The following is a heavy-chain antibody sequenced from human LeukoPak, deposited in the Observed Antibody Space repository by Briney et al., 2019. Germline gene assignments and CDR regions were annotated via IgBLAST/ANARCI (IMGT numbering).Heavy chain of an antibody. J-gene: IGHJ4*02. CDR1: GYTFTRYY. Sequence: ASVKASSKASGYTFTRYYMHWVRQAPGQGLEWMGWINPNSGCTNYVQKFQGRVTMTRDTSISTAFMELSRLRSDNTAVDYCAREGCTSTRCYDYFDYGGQGTLVTVTS. V-gene: IGHV1-2*02. D-gene: IGHD2-2*01. CDR3: AREGCTSTRCYDYFDY. CDR2: INPNSGCT.